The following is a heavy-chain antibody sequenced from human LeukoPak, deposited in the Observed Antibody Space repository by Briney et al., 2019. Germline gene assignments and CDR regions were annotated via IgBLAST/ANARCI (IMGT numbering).Heavy chain of an antibody. CDR2: LSGSGGST. CDR3: AKGLSPATIDPSVPPRD. Sequence: PGGSLRLSCAASGFTFSSYAMSWVRQAPGKGLEWASALSGSGGSTYHADSGKGRCNISRDNFKNTLYLQMNSLRAEDTAVYYCAKGLSPATIDPSVPPRDWGQGNLVTVSS. V-gene: IGHV3-23*01. D-gene: IGHD5-12*01. CDR1: GFTFSSYA. J-gene: IGHJ4*02.